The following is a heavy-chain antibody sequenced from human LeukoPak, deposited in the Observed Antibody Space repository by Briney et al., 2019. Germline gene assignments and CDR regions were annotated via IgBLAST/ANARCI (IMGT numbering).Heavy chain of an antibody. V-gene: IGHV3-11*01. CDR2: ISWSGNTI. Sequence: PGGSLRLSCAASGFTFSDYYMIWIRQAPGKGLEWVSYISWSGNTIEYADSEKGRFTISRDNAKSSLSVQMNSVRAEHTAVYYCVRLRLAGGTLGWFDPWGQGTLVTVSS. D-gene: IGHD6-13*01. CDR3: VRLRLAGGTLGWFDP. CDR1: GFTFSDYY. J-gene: IGHJ5*02.